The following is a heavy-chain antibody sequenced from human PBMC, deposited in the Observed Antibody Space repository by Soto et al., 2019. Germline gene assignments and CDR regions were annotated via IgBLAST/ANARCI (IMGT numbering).Heavy chain of an antibody. CDR3: ASSSGINYGVGTNYYFDY. V-gene: IGHV1-69*06. D-gene: IGHD1-26*01. CDR2: IIPIFGTA. J-gene: IGHJ4*02. CDR1: GGTFSTYS. Sequence: QVQLVQSGAEVKKPGSSVKVSCKTSGGTFSTYSIVWVRQAPGEGLEWMGGIIPIFGTANYAQKFQDRVTITADKATNTAFMELSSLKSEDTAMYYCASSSGINYGVGTNYYFDYWGQGTLVTVSS.